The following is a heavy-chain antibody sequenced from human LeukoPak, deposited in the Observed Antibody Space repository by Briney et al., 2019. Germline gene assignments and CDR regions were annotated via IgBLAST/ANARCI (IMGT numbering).Heavy chain of an antibody. J-gene: IGHJ5*02. Sequence: GGSLRLSCAASGFTFSNYGMHWVRQAPGKGLEWVAIIWHDGSGKYYTDSVKGRFTISRDNSKNTLYLQMNSLGAEDTAVYYCAREGGDRTSYNWFDPWGQGTLVTVSS. CDR2: IWHDGSGK. CDR1: GFTFSNYG. V-gene: IGHV3-33*01. D-gene: IGHD4-17*01. CDR3: AREGGDRTSYNWFDP.